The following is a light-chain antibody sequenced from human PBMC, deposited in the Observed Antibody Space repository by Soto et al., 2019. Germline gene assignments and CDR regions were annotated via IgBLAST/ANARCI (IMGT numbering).Light chain of an antibody. V-gene: IGKV1-9*01. CDR1: QGISSY. CDR2: AAS. Sequence: DIQLTQSPSFLSASVGDSVTITCRASQGISSYLAWYQQKPGTAPKLLISAASTLQSGVPSRFSGSGSGTEFTLTISSLQPEDFATYYCQQLNSYPLTFGGGTKVEIK. J-gene: IGKJ4*01. CDR3: QQLNSYPLT.